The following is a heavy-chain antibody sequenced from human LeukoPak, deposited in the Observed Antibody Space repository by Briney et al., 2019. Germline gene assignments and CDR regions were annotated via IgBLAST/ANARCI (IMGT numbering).Heavy chain of an antibody. V-gene: IGHV3-33*05. CDR1: GFTFRTYG. CDR2: ISYDGSNK. CDR3: ARAVGPFDY. Sequence: GRSLRLSCAASGFTFRTYGMHWVRQAPGKGLEWVAVISYDGSNKYYADSVKGRFTISRDNSKNTVYLQMNTLRDEDTAVYYCARAVGPFDYWGQGTLVTVSS. D-gene: IGHD3-16*01. J-gene: IGHJ4*02.